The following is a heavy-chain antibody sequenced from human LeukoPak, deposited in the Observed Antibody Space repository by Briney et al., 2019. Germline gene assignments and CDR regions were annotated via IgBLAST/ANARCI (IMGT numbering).Heavy chain of an antibody. CDR1: GFTFSSYW. Sequence: GGSLRLSCAASGFTFSSYWMSWVRQAPGKGLEWVANIKQEGSEKYYVDSVKGRFTISRDNAKNSLYLQMNSLRAEDTAVYYCARGGAAYGDYNYYYYMDVWGKGTTVTISS. CDR2: IKQEGSEK. J-gene: IGHJ6*03. V-gene: IGHV3-7*01. CDR3: ARGGAAYGDYNYYYYMDV. D-gene: IGHD4-17*01.